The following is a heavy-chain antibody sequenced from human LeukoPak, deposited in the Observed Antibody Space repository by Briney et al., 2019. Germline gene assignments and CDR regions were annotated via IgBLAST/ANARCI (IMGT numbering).Heavy chain of an antibody. Sequence: ASVKVSCKASGGTLSSYAISWVRQAPGQGLEWMGRIIPILGIANYAQKFQGRVTITADKSTSTAYMELSSLRSEDTAVYYCARMNCGGSCYSVYYYYGMDVWGQGTTVTVSS. V-gene: IGHV1-69*04. D-gene: IGHD2-15*01. CDR1: GGTLSSYA. J-gene: IGHJ6*02. CDR2: IIPILGIA. CDR3: ARMNCGGSCYSVYYYYGMDV.